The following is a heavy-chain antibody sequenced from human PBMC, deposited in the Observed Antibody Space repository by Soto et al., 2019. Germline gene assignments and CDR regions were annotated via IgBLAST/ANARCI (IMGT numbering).Heavy chain of an antibody. CDR2: IIPIFGTA. Sequence: ASVKVSCKASGGTFSSYAISWVRQAPGQGLEWMGGIIPIFGTANYAQKFQGRVTITADESTSTAYMELSSLRSEDTAVYYCARDFPITMIVSSPPRDYGMDVWGQGTTVTVSS. D-gene: IGHD3-22*01. V-gene: IGHV1-69*13. CDR3: ARDFPITMIVSSPPRDYGMDV. J-gene: IGHJ6*02. CDR1: GGTFSSYA.